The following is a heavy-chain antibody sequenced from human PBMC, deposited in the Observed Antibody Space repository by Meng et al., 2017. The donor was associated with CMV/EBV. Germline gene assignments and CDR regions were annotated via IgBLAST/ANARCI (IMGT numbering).Heavy chain of an antibody. J-gene: IGHJ4*02. CDR1: GGSFSGYY. V-gene: IGHV4-34*01. Sequence: GSLRLSCAVYGGSFSGYYWSWIRQPPGKGREGIGEINHSGSTNYNPSLKSRVTISVDTSKNQFSLKLSSVTAADTAVYYCARARGTLKSGNLDYWGQGTLVTVSS. CDR3: ARARGTLKSGNLDY. CDR2: INHSGST. D-gene: IGHD4-23*01.